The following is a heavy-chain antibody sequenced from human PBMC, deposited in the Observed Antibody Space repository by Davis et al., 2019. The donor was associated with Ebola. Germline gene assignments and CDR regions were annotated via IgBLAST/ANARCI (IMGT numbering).Heavy chain of an antibody. CDR3: ARDPGSGGWYPYYYYGMDV. CDR2: IYHSGST. D-gene: IGHD6-19*01. V-gene: IGHV4-4*02. CDR1: GGSISSSNW. J-gene: IGHJ6*02. Sequence: SETLSLTCAVSGGSISSSNWWSWVRQPPGKGLEWIGEIYHSGSTNYNPSLKSRVTISVDTSKNQFSLKLSSVTAADTAVYYCARDPGSGGWYPYYYYGMDVWGQGTTVTVSS.